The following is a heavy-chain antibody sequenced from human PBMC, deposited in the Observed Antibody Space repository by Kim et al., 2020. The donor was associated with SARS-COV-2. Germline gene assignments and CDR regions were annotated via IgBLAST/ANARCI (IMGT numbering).Heavy chain of an antibody. CDR1: GYTFTGYY. Sequence: ASVKVSCKASGYTFTGYYMHWVRQAPGQGLEWMGRINPNSGGTNYAQKFQGRVTMTRDTSISTAYMELSRLRSDDTAVYYCASYTYSSSLVYFDYWGQGTLVTVSS. CDR3: ASYTYSSSLVYFDY. V-gene: IGHV1-2*06. CDR2: INPNSGGT. D-gene: IGHD6-6*01. J-gene: IGHJ4*02.